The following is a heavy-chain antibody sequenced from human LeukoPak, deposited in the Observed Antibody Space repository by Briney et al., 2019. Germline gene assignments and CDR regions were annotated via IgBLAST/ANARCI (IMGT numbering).Heavy chain of an antibody. J-gene: IGHJ4*02. V-gene: IGHV3-30*18. D-gene: IGHD1-26*01. Sequence: GGSLRLSCAASGFTFSDYGMHWVRQAPGKGLEWVTVISNEGRVQYYADSVKGRFIISRDNSANTVSLQMDSLRADDTAMYYCAKMRGMPREAYHFDRWGQGTLVAVSS. CDR3: AKMRGMPREAYHFDR. CDR2: ISNEGRVQ. CDR1: GFTFSDYG.